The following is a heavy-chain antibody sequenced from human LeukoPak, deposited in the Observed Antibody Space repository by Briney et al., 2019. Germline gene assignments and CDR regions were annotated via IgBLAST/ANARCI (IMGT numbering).Heavy chain of an antibody. CDR2: IYYSGST. D-gene: IGHD6-6*01. Sequence: SETLSLTCTVSGGSISSYYWSWIRQPPGKGREWIGYIYYSGSTNYNPSLKSRVTISVGTSKNQFALKLSSVTAADTAVYYCARDRQARNYSYYGMDVWGQGTTVTVSS. J-gene: IGHJ6*02. V-gene: IGHV4-59*01. CDR3: ARDRQARNYSYYGMDV. CDR1: GGSISSYY.